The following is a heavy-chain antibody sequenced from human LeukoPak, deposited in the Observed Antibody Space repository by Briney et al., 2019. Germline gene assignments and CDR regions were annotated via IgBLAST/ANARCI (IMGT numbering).Heavy chain of an antibody. CDR2: IYYSGGT. V-gene: IGHV4-39*01. D-gene: IGHD1-26*01. CDR1: GGSISSSSYH. J-gene: IGHJ2*01. Sequence: SETLSLTCTVSGGSISSSSYHWGWIRQPPGKGLEWIGSIYYSGGTSYNPSLKSRVTISVDTPKSQFSLKLNSVTAADTAVYYCARQDSGSYYIWYFDLWGRGTLVTVSS. CDR3: ARQDSGSYYIWYFDL.